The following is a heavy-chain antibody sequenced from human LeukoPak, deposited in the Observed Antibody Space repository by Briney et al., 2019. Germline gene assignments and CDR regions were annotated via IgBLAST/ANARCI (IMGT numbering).Heavy chain of an antibody. CDR2: IHYNGDT. CDR1: GGSISGYY. Sequence: SETLSLTCTVSGGSISGYYWNWIRQSPGKGLEWIGYIHYNGDTIYNPSLRSRVTISVDTSMNQFSLNLRSVTAADTALYYCVRSRQMATLDSWGQGTLIIVSS. CDR3: VRSRQMATLDS. V-gene: IGHV4-59*08. J-gene: IGHJ5*01. D-gene: IGHD5-24*01.